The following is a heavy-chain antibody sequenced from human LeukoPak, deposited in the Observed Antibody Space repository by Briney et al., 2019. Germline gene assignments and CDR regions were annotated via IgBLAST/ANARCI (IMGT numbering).Heavy chain of an antibody. CDR3: AKDRIAAAGTMVD. V-gene: IGHV3-30*02. CDR1: GFTFSSYG. CDR2: IRYDGSNK. Sequence: PGGSLRLSCAASGFTFSSYGMHWVRQAPGKGLEWVAFIRYDGSNKYYADSVKGRFTISRDNSKNTLYLQMNSLRAEDTAVYYYAKDRIAAAGTMVDWGQGTLVTVSS. J-gene: IGHJ4*02. D-gene: IGHD6-13*01.